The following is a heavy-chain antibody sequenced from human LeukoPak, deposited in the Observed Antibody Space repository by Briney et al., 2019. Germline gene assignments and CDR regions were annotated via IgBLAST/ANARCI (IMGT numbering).Heavy chain of an antibody. Sequence: PGGSLRLSCAASGFTFSSYSMNWVRQAPGKGLEWVSSISSSSSYIYYADSVKGRFTISRDNAKNSLYLQMNSPRAEDTAVYYCARAPPYYYDSSGYSDDAFDIWGQGTMVTVSS. V-gene: IGHV3-21*01. CDR2: ISSSSSYI. J-gene: IGHJ3*02. CDR3: ARAPPYYYDSSGYSDDAFDI. CDR1: GFTFSSYS. D-gene: IGHD3-22*01.